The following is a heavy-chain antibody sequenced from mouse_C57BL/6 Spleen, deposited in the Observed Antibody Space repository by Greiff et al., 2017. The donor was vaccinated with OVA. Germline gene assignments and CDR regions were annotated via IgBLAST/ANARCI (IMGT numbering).Heavy chain of an antibody. CDR1: GYTFTDHT. J-gene: IGHJ2*01. V-gene: IGHV1-78*01. Sequence: VQLQQSDAELVKPGASVKISCKVSGYTFTDHTIHWMKQRPEQGLEWIGYIYPRDGSTKYNEKFKGKATLTADKSSSTAYMQLNSLTSEDSAVYFGARAYYGSSYGFDYWGQGTTLTVSS. D-gene: IGHD1-1*01. CDR2: IYPRDGST. CDR3: ARAYYGSSYGFDY.